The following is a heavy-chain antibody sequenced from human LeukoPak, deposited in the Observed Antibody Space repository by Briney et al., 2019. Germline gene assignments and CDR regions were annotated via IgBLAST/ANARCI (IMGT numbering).Heavy chain of an antibody. Sequence: GGSLRLSCAASGFTFSRYAMSWVRQVPGKGLEWVSGITAGGDNTDYADSVKGRFTISRDNSKNTLYLQMDSLRAEDTAVYYCEKRVGIAVAGPGDHWGQGTLVTVSS. CDR1: GFTFSRYA. V-gene: IGHV3-23*01. CDR3: EKRVGIAVAGPGDH. D-gene: IGHD6-19*01. CDR2: ITAGGDNT. J-gene: IGHJ5*02.